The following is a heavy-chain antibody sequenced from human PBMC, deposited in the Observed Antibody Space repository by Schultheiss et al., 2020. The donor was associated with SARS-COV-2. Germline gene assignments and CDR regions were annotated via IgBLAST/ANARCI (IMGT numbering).Heavy chain of an antibody. CDR3: ASGVRYYYDSSGYYYGGYYYYGMDV. D-gene: IGHD3-22*01. V-gene: IGHV3-72*01. CDR1: GFTFSDHY. J-gene: IGHJ6*02. Sequence: GGSLRLSCAASGFTFSDHYMDWVRQAPGKGLEWVGRTRNKANSYTTEYAASVKGRFTISRDDSKNSLYLQMNSLKTEDTAVYYCASGVRYYYDSSGYYYGGYYYYGMDVWGQGTTVTVSS. CDR2: TRNKANSYTT.